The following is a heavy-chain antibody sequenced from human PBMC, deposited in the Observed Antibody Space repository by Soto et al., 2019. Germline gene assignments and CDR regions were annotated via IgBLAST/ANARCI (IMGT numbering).Heavy chain of an antibody. V-gene: IGHV1-8*01. Sequence: QVQLVQSGAEVKKPGDSVKVSCKASGYTFTSSDIHWVRQATGQGLEWVGRMNHNSGNTGYATKLQGRVNMTRNNSISTAYMEMTSLRAESTAVYYCAREYSRGWSKDWGQGTLVTVSS. J-gene: IGHJ4*02. CDR1: GYTFTSSD. CDR2: MNHNSGNT. CDR3: AREYSRGWSKD. D-gene: IGHD6-19*01.